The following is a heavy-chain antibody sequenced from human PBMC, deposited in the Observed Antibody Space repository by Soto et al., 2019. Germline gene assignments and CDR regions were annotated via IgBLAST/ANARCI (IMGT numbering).Heavy chain of an antibody. V-gene: IGHV3-48*03. CDR2: IHPSGQPI. CDR3: ARRASR. Sequence: EVQLVESGGGLIQPGGSVRLSCAASGFTFSSSEMYWVRQAPGKGLEWVSYIHPSGQPIFYADSVKGRFTISRDNAKNSLYLQMSSLRAEDSAVYYCARRASRWGQGTMVTVSS. CDR1: GFTFSSSE. D-gene: IGHD1-26*01. J-gene: IGHJ3*01.